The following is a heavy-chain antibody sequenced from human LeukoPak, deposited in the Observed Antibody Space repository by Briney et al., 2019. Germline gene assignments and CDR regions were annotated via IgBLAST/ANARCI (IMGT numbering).Heavy chain of an antibody. Sequence: ASVKVSCKVSGYTLTELSMHWVRQAPGKGLEWMGGFDPEDGETIYAQKFQGRVTMTEDTSTDTAYMELSSLRSEDTAVYYCATGTIVGAPGAFDIWAKGQWSPSLQ. CDR2: FDPEDGET. V-gene: IGHV1-24*01. CDR1: GYTLTELS. D-gene: IGHD1-26*01. CDR3: ATGTIVGAPGAFDI. J-gene: IGHJ3*02.